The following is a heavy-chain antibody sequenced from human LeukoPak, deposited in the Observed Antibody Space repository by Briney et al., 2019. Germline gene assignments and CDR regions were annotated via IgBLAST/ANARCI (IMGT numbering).Heavy chain of an antibody. D-gene: IGHD3-10*01. J-gene: IGHJ3*02. CDR3: ARREVRGVKAFDI. CDR1: GYSFTSYW. V-gene: IGHV5-51*01. Sequence: GESQKISCKGSGYSFTSYWIGWVRQMAGKGLEWVGIVYPGESDTRDRPSFQGQVTISADKSISTAYMQWSSLKASDTAMYYCARREVRGVKAFDIWGQGTMVTVSS. CDR2: VYPGESDT.